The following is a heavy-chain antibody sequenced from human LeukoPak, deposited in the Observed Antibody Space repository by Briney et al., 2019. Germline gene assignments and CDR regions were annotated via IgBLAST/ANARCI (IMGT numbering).Heavy chain of an antibody. Sequence: GGSLRLSCAASGFSFSSYGMHWVRQAPGRGLEWVAFIRYDGRNEQYAESVKGRFTISRDNPKNTVNLQMNSLRVEDTAVYYCAKEGASGSERFDLWGQGTLVTASS. CDR1: GFSFSSYG. J-gene: IGHJ5*02. CDR2: IRYDGRNE. CDR3: AKEGASGSERFDL. V-gene: IGHV3-30*02. D-gene: IGHD5-12*01.